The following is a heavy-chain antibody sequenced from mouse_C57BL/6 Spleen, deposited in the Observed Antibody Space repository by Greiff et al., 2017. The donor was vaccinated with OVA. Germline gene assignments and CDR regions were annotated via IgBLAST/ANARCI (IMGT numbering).Heavy chain of an antibody. D-gene: IGHD1-2*01. CDR1: GFTITNTC. CDR2: IDPADGNT. V-gene: IGHV14-3*01. J-gene: IGHJ2*01. Sequence: EVQLQQSVAELVRPGASVKLSCTASGFTITNTCMHWVKQRPGQGLEWIGRIDPADGNTNYAPKFQGKATMTADTSSNTAYLQRSSLTSEDTAIYYGARADGYYCDYGGQGTTLTVAS. CDR3: ARADGYYCDY.